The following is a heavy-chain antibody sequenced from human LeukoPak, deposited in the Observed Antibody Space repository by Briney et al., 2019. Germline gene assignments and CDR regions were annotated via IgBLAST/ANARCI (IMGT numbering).Heavy chain of an antibody. V-gene: IGHV4-31*03. Sequence: SETLSLTCTVSGGSISSGGYYWSWIRQHPGKGLEWIGYIYYSGSTYYNPSLKSRVTISVDTSKNQFSLKLSSVTAADTAVYYRARRRPEVGSPPLGYYYYGMDVWGQGTTVTVSS. CDR3: ARRRPEVGSPPLGYYYYGMDV. CDR2: IYYSGST. CDR1: GGSISSGGYY. D-gene: IGHD1-26*01. J-gene: IGHJ6*02.